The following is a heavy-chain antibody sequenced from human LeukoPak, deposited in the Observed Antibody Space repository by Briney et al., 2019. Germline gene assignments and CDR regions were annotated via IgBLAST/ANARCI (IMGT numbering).Heavy chain of an antibody. CDR2: ISSSSSYI. D-gene: IGHD2-21*02. J-gene: IGHJ4*02. V-gene: IGHV3-21*04. Sequence: GGSLRLSCAASGFNFSSYSMNWVRQAPGKGLEWVSSISSSSSYIYYADSVKGRFTISRDNAKNSLYLQMNSLRAEDTALYHCARQTYCGGDCYSGEYYWGQGTLVTVSS. CDR1: GFNFSSYS. CDR3: ARQTYCGGDCYSGEYY.